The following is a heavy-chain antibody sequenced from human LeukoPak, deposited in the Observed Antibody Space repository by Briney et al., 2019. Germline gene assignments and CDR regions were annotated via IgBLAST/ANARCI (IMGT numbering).Heavy chain of an antibody. V-gene: IGHV4-39*07. CDR3: ARDIVVVVAATYYYYGMDV. D-gene: IGHD2-15*01. CDR2: IYYSGST. CDR1: GGSISSSSYY. Sequence: SETLSLTCTVSGGSISSSSYYWGWIRQPPGKGLEWIGSIYYSGSTYYNPSLKSRVTILVDTSKNQFSLKLSSVTAADTAVYYCARDIVVVVAATYYYYGMDVWGQGTTVTVSS. J-gene: IGHJ6*02.